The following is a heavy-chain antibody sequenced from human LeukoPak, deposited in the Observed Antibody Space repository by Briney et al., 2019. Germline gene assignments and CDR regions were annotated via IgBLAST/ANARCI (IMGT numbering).Heavy chain of an antibody. CDR2: IYYRGST. D-gene: IGHD2-2*01. J-gene: IGHJ5*02. CDR3: ARSRYIVVVPAAMLGPSRNWFDP. Sequence: SETLSLTCTVSGGSISSYYWSWIRQPPGKGLEWIGYIYYRGSTNYNPSLKSRVTISVDTSKNQFSLKLSSVTAADTAVYYCARSRYIVVVPAAMLGPSRNWFDPWGQGTLVTVSS. V-gene: IGHV4-59*01. CDR1: GGSISSYY.